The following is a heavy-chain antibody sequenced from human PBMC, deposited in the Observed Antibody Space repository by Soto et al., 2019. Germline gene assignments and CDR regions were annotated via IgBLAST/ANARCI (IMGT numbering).Heavy chain of an antibody. Sequence: ASVKVSCKASGDTIDSFTITWVRQAPGQGLEWMGGIIPVLGSVFYAQKFQGRVTITADDSTSTAYMELTSLRSEDTAVLYCARGAGIFGVLAFHSWGQGTLVTVSS. CDR2: IIPVLGSV. D-gene: IGHD3-3*01. CDR1: GDTIDSFT. J-gene: IGHJ5*02. CDR3: ARGAGIFGVLAFHS. V-gene: IGHV1-69*13.